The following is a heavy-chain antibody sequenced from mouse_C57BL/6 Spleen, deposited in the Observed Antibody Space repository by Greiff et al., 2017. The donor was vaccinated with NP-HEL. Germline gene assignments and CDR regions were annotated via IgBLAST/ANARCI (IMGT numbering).Heavy chain of an antibody. Sequence: VQLQQSGAELVRPGASVKLSCTASGFNIKDYYMHWVKQRPEQGLEWIGRIDPEDGDTEYAPKFQGKATMTADTSANTAYLQLSSLTSEDTAVYYCTTDGSSHWYFDVWGTGTTVTVSS. D-gene: IGHD1-1*01. CDR3: TTDGSSHWYFDV. V-gene: IGHV14-1*01. CDR1: GFNIKDYY. J-gene: IGHJ1*03. CDR2: IDPEDGDT.